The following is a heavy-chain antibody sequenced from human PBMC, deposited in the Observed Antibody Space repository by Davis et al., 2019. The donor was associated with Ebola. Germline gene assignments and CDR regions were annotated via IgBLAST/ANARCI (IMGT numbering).Heavy chain of an antibody. Sequence: PSETLSLTCAVYGGSFSGYYWSWIRQPPGKGLEWIGEINHSGSTNYNPSLKSRVTISVDTSKNQFSLKLSSVTAADTAVYYCARGASLWYFDYWGQGTLVTVSS. CDR2: INHSGST. V-gene: IGHV4-34*01. CDR3: ARGASLWYFDY. CDR1: GGSFSGYY. J-gene: IGHJ4*02. D-gene: IGHD1-26*01.